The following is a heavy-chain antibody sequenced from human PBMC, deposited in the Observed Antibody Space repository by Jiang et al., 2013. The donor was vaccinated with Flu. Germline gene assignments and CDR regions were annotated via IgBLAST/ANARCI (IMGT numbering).Heavy chain of an antibody. Sequence: GPGLVKPSETLSLTCTVSGGSVSSGSYYWSWIRQPPGKGLEWIGYIYYSGSTNYNPSLKSRVTISVDTSKNQFSLKLSSVTAADTAVYYCARALSSSWYIVYWGQGPWSPSPQ. CDR3: ARALSSSWYIVY. CDR2: IYYSGST. D-gene: IGHD6-13*01. J-gene: IGHJ4*02. V-gene: IGHV4-61*01. CDR1: GGSVSSGSYY.